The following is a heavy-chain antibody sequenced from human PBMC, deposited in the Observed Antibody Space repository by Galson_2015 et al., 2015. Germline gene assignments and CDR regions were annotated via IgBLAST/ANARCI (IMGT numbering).Heavy chain of an antibody. CDR1: GFTFSSYA. V-gene: IGHV3-23*01. D-gene: IGHD2-2*01. CDR2: ISGSGGST. CDR3: AKVPDPCSSTSCPLPCFDY. J-gene: IGHJ4*02. Sequence: SLRLSCAASGFTFSSYAMSWVRQAPGKGLEWVSAISGSGGSTYYADSVKGRFTISRDNSKNTLYLQMNSLRAEDTAVYYCAKVPDPCSSTSCPLPCFDYWGQGTLVTVSS.